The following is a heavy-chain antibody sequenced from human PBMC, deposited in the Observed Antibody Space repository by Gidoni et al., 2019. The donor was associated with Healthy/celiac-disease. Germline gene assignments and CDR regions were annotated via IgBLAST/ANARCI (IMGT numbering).Heavy chain of an antibody. J-gene: IGHJ4*02. D-gene: IGHD3-10*01. CDR1: GYSFTSYW. Sequence: EVQLVQSGAEVKKPGASLKISCKGSGYSFTSYWIGWVRQMPGKGLEWMGIIYPGDSDTRYSPSFQGQVTISADKSISTAYLQWSSLKASDTAMYYCARTYYGSGSYSELYYFDYWGQGTLVTVSS. CDR2: IYPGDSDT. V-gene: IGHV5-51*01. CDR3: ARTYYGSGSYSELYYFDY.